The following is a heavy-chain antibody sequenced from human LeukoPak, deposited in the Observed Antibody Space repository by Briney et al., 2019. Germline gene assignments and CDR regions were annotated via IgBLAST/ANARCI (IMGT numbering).Heavy chain of an antibody. J-gene: IGHJ2*01. D-gene: IGHD4-11*01. Sequence: SETLSLTCTVLGGPFVSYYWTWIRRPPGKGLEWFGYIFYSGSTNYNPSLRSRVTIPVDTSKNQFSLKLSSVTAADTAVYYCARVYYSKSYDYWYFDLWGRGTLVTVSS. CDR2: IFYSGST. CDR1: GGPFVSYY. V-gene: IGHV4-59*01. CDR3: ARVYYSKSYDYWYFDL.